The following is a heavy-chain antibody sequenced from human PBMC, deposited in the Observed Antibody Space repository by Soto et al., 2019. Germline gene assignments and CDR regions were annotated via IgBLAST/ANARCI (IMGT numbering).Heavy chain of an antibody. CDR1: GFTFSSYA. CDR3: AKEGPVGPYVTH. D-gene: IGHD1-26*01. J-gene: IGHJ4*02. V-gene: IGHV3-23*01. Sequence: GGSLRLSCAASGFTFSSYAMSWVRQAPGKGLEWVAAISGSGGSTWYADSVKGRFTISRDNSKNTLHVQMDSLRAEDTAVYYCAKEGPVGPYVTHWGQGTLVTVSS. CDR2: ISGSGGST.